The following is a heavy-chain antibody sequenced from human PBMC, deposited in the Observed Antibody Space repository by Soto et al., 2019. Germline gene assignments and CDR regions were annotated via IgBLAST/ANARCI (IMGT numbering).Heavy chain of an antibody. CDR2: ISGSGGST. CDR3: AKVGEFSYYYYGMDV. V-gene: IGHV3-23*01. CDR1: GFTFSSYA. J-gene: IGHJ6*02. Sequence: GGSLRLSCAASGFTFSSYAMSWVRQAPGKGLEWVSAISGSGGSTYYADSVKGRFTISRDNSKNTLYLQMNSLRAEDTAVYYCAKVGEFSYYYYGMDVWGQGTTVTVSS. D-gene: IGHD3-10*01.